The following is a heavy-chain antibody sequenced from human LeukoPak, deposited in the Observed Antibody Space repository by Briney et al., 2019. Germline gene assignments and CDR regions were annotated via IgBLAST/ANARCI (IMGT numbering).Heavy chain of an antibody. V-gene: IGHV4-39*01. J-gene: IGHJ5*02. CDR1: GGSISSRTYY. CDR2: IYYSGNT. D-gene: IGHD3-10*01. CDR3: ARLPDYGSGSYAFDP. Sequence: PSETLSLTCTVSGGSISSRTYYWGWIRQPPGKGLEWIGSIYYSGNTYYNPSLKSRVTISADTSKNQFSLKLSSVTAADTAVYYCARLPDYGSGSYAFDPWGQGTLVTVSS.